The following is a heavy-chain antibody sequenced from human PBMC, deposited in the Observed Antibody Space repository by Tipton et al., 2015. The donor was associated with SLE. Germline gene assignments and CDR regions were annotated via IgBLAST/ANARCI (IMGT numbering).Heavy chain of an antibody. J-gene: IGHJ4*02. D-gene: IGHD5-12*01. V-gene: IGHV3-23*01. CDR2: ISGGLIST. CDR3: ARRGGYRAYEDYFDS. Sequence: SLRLSCAASGFNFWTSSLSWVRQAPGKGLGWVSAISGGLISTDYADSVKGQFTITRDNSKRMVYLQMDGLRVDDTAVYYCARRGGYRAYEDYFDSWGQGTLVTVSS. CDR1: GFNFWTSS.